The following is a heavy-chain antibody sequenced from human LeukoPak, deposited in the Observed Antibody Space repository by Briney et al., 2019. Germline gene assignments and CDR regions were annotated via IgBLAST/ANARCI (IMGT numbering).Heavy chain of an antibody. CDR1: GGTFSSYA. CDR3: ARHYCSGGSCYSSYFDY. D-gene: IGHD2-15*01. J-gene: IGHJ4*02. CDR2: IIPILGIA. Sequence: SVKVSCKASGGTFSSYAISWVRQAPGQGLEWMGRIIPILGIANYAQKFQGRVTITADKSTSTAYMELSSLRSEDTAVYYCARHYCSGGSCYSSYFDYWGQGTLVTVSS. V-gene: IGHV1-69*04.